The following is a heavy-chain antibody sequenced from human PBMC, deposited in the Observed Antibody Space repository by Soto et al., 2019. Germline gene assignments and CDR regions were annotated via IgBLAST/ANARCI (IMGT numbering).Heavy chain of an antibody. CDR3: ARAHSGYDPLGMDV. CDR2: IFDTGSG. D-gene: IGHD5-12*01. Sequence: QVQLQESGPGLVKPSETLSLTCTVSGGSVISGSYYWSWIRQPPGKGLEWVGCIFDTGSGDYNPSHKSRVTISVPTSKRQFSLRLNSVTAAATAVYYCARAHSGYDPLGMDVWGQGTTSPSH. J-gene: IGHJ6*02. V-gene: IGHV4-61*01. CDR1: GGSVISGSYY.